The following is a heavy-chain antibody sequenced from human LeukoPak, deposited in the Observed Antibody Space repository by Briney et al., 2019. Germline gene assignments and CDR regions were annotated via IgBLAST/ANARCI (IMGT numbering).Heavy chain of an antibody. CDR2: ISSVSNYI. Sequence: KPGGSLRLSCAASGFTFSSYTMNWVRQAPGRGLEWVSSISSVSNYIYYADSVKGRFTISRDNAKNSLYLQMNSLRAEDTALYYCARGRSDYGDYILAWGQGTLVTVSS. CDR1: GFTFSSYT. J-gene: IGHJ5*02. CDR3: ARGRSDYGDYILA. V-gene: IGHV3-21*01. D-gene: IGHD4-17*01.